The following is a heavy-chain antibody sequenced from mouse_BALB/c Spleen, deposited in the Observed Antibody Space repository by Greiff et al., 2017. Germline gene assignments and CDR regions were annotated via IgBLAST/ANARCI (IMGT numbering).Heavy chain of an antibody. V-gene: IGHV5-6-5*01. J-gene: IGHJ2*01. CDR1: GFTFSSYA. D-gene: IGHD2-4*01. CDR2: ISSGGST. CDR3: ARGSTMIKDYFDY. Sequence: EVHLVESGGGLVKPGGSLKLSCAASGFTFSSYAMSWVRQTPEKRLEWVASISSGGSTYYPDSVKGRFTISRDNARNILYLQMSSLRSEDTAMYYCARGSTMIKDYFDYWGQGTTLTVSS.